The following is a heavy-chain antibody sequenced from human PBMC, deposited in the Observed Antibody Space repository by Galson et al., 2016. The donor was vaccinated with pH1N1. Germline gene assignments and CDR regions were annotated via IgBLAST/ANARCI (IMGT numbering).Heavy chain of an antibody. J-gene: IGHJ4*02. CDR1: GFTVSSNY. D-gene: IGHD4-17*01. CDR2: IYSDSGT. V-gene: IGHV3-53*01. Sequence: SLRLSCAASGFTVSSNYMSWVRQAPGKGLEWVSVIYSDSGTYYADSVKGRFTISRDNSKNTLYLQMNTLRAEDTAVYYCARTNPFDGDLRYFDYWGQGTLVTVSS. CDR3: ARTNPFDGDLRYFDY.